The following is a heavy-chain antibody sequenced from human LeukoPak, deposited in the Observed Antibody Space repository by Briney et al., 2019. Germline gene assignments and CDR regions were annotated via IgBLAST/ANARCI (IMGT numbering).Heavy chain of an antibody. CDR2: INYGGGST. D-gene: IGHD5-18*01. V-gene: IGHV3-64*01. CDR1: GFTFSNYA. J-gene: IGHJ4*02. CDR3: ARDRGYSPWYYFDY. Sequence: GGSLRLSCSASGFTFSNYAMHWVRQAPGKGLEYVSAINYGGGSTYYANSVKDRFTISRDNSKNTLSLQMGSLRAEDMAVYYCARDRGYSPWYYFDYWGQGTLVTVSS.